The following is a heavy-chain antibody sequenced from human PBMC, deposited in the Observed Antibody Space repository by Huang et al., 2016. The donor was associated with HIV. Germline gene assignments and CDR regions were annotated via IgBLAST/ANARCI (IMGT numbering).Heavy chain of an antibody. Sequence: QLQLQESGPGLVKPSEILSLTCTVSGGSISSDNYYWGWIRHPPGKGLEWIGSIYYSGRPYDRRALNVRVTITGDTSKNHFSLRRRSVTAADTAVYYCARLPGSITMIRGVITDPYWGQGTLVTVSS. CDR1: GGSISSDNYY. CDR2: IYYSGRP. J-gene: IGHJ4*02. V-gene: IGHV4-39*02. CDR3: ARLPGSITMIRGVITDPY. D-gene: IGHD3-10*01.